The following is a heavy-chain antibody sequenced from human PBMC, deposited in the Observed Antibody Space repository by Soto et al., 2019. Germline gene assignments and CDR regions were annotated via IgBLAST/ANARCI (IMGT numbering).Heavy chain of an antibody. CDR3: ARDVLTNWGTLVGGYYYYCYMDV. Sequence: PGGSLRLSCAASGFTFSSYWMSWVRQAPGKGLEWVANIKQDGSEKYYVDSVKGRFTISRDNAKNSLYLQMNSLRAEDTAVYYCARDVLTNWGTLVGGYYYYCYMDVWGKGTTVTVSS. CDR2: IKQDGSEK. J-gene: IGHJ6*03. D-gene: IGHD7-27*01. V-gene: IGHV3-7*01. CDR1: GFTFSSYW.